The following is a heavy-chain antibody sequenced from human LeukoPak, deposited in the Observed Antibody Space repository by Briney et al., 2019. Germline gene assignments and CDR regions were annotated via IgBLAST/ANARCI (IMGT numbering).Heavy chain of an antibody. Sequence: GGSLRLSCAASGFTFSNVWMSWVRQAPGKGLEWVGRIKSEADGRTTDYAAPVKGRFTVSRDDSKNTLYLQMNSLRSEDTAVYYCAKGLGDYDDFRLGYWGQGTLVTVSS. CDR1: GFTFSNVW. D-gene: IGHD4-17*01. CDR3: AKGLGDYDDFRLGY. J-gene: IGHJ4*02. CDR2: IKSEADGRTT. V-gene: IGHV3-15*01.